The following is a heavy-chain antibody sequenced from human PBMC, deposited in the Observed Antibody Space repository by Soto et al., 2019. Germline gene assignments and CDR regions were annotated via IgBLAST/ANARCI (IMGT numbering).Heavy chain of an antibody. D-gene: IGHD1-1*01. CDR3: ARLPQEYNYYGMDV. CDR2: IYYSGNT. V-gene: IGHV4-39*01. J-gene: IGHJ6*02. CDR1: GGSIVTGSYY. Sequence: PSETLSLTCTVSGGSIVTGSYYRGWIRQPPGKGLEWLGHIYYSGNTYYPPSLKSRVTISVDTSKNQFSLRLSSVTAAGTAVYYCARLPQEYNYYGMDVWGQGTTVTVSS.